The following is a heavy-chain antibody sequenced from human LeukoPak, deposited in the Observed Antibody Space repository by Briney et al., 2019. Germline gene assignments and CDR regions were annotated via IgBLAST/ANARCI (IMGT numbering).Heavy chain of an antibody. CDR2: INPNSGGT. D-gene: IGHD1-26*01. CDR3: ARVLCYIDYSGSYYGDY. Sequence: ASVKVSCKASGYTFTGYYMHWVRQAPGQGLEWMGWINPNSGGTNYAQKFQGRVTMTRDTSISTAYMELSRLRSDDTAVYYCARVLCYIDYSGSYYGDYWGQGTLVTVSS. V-gene: IGHV1-2*02. CDR1: GYTFTGYY. J-gene: IGHJ4*02.